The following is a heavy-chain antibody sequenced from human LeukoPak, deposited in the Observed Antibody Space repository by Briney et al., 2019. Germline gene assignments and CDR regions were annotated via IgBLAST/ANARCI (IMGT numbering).Heavy chain of an antibody. CDR1: GFTFSSYA. CDR2: ISGSGGST. D-gene: IGHD3-3*01. J-gene: IGHJ4*02. V-gene: IGHV3-23*01. CDR3: AKDRGEAIFGVVIDFDY. Sequence: GGSLRLSCAASGFTFSSYAMSWVRQAPGKGLEWVSAISGSGGSTYYADSVKGRFTISRDNSKNTLYLQMNSLRAEGTAVYYCAKDRGEAIFGVVIDFDYWGQGTLVTVSS.